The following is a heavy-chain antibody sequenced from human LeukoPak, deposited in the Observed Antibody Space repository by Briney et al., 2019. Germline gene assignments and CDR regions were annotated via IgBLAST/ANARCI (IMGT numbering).Heavy chain of an antibody. V-gene: IGHV3-7*01. D-gene: IGHD3-16*02. J-gene: IGHJ4*02. CDR1: GFTFSSYG. Sequence: GGSLRLSCAASGFTFSSYGMHWVRQAPGKGLEWVANIKQDGSEKYYVDSVKGRFTISRDNAKNSLYLQMNSLRAEDTAVYYCARDGDTFGGVIVIFDYWGQGTLVTVSS. CDR3: ARDGDTFGGVIVIFDY. CDR2: IKQDGSEK.